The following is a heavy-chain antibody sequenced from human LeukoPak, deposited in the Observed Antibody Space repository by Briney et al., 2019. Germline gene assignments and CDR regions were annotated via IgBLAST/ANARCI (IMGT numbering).Heavy chain of an antibody. J-gene: IGHJ4*02. V-gene: IGHV3-66*01. CDR2: IYSGDGT. Sequence: GGSLRLSCAASGFTVSSSYMSWVRQAPGKGLECVAVIYSGDGTYYADSVKGRFTISRDNSKNTLYLQMNSLGGEDTAVYYCARDRTFGRGFSGFDYWGQGTQVTVSS. D-gene: IGHD3-16*01. CDR3: ARDRTFGRGFSGFDY. CDR1: GFTVSSSY.